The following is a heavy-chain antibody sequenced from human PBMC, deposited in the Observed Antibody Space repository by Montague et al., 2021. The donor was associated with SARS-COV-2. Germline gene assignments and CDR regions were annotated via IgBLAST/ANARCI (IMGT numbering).Heavy chain of an antibody. J-gene: IGHJ6*02. D-gene: IGHD4-17*01. Sequence: TLSLTCTVSGGSIRSGSYYWSWIRQPAGKGLEWIGRIYSSGSTNYNPSLKSRVTMSVDTSKNQFSLKVSSMTAADTAVYYCARDYGDYSYYYGLDVWGQGTTATVSS. CDR1: GGSIRSGSYY. V-gene: IGHV4-61*02. CDR2: IYSSGST. CDR3: ARDYGDYSYYYGLDV.